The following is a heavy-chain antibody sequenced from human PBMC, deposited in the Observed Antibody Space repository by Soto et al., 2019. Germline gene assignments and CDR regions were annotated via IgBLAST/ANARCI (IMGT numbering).Heavy chain of an antibody. V-gene: IGHV1-3*01. CDR1: GYTFTSYA. CDR2: INAGNGNT. CDR3: AREGVDGDYDYYYGMDV. J-gene: IGHJ6*02. D-gene: IGHD4-17*01. Sequence: QVQLVQSGAEVKKPGASVKVSCKASGYTFTSYAMHWVRQAPGQRLEWMGWINAGNGNTKYSQKFQGRVTITRDTSESTAYMELSSLRSEDTAVYYCAREGVDGDYDYYYGMDVWGQGTTVTVSS.